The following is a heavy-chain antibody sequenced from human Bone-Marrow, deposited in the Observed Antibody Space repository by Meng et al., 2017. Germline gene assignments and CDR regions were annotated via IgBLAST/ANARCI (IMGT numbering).Heavy chain of an antibody. V-gene: IGHV3-21*01. D-gene: IGHD2-21*01. CDR1: GFSFSSYS. Sequence: EVQLAGCGVGLVKRGGSLRLSCEASGFSFSSYSMNWVRQAPGKGLEWVSSIGSSPTLIYYAASVQGRFTISRDNAKNSLYLQMNSLRAEDTAVYYCAAMWPYTMDVWGQGTMVTVSS. CDR3: AAMWPYTMDV. CDR2: IGSSPTLI. J-gene: IGHJ6*02.